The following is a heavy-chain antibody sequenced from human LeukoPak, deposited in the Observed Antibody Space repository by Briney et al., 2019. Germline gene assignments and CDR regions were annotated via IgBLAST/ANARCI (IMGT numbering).Heavy chain of an antibody. Sequence: SETLSLTCAVYGGSFSGYYWSWIRQPPGKGLEWNGEINHSGSTNYNPSLKSRVTISVDTSKNQFSLKLSSVTAADTAVYYCARRRRAVRGRGVNYGMDVWGKGTTVTVSS. J-gene: IGHJ6*04. CDR3: ARRRRAVRGRGVNYGMDV. D-gene: IGHD3-10*01. CDR1: GGSFSGYY. CDR2: INHSGST. V-gene: IGHV4-34*01.